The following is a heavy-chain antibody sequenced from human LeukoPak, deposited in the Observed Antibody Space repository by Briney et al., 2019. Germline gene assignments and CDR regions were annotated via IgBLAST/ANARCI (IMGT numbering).Heavy chain of an antibody. Sequence: GGSLRLSCAASGFTFSSYGMHWVRQAPGKGLEWVAFIRYDGSNKYYADSVKGRFTISRDNSKNTLYLQMNSLRAEDTAVYYCAKDDSSTSHYHYYYYMDVWGKGTTVTVSS. CDR3: AKDDSSTSHYHYYYYMDV. CDR1: GFTFSSYG. CDR2: IRYDGSNK. V-gene: IGHV3-30*02. D-gene: IGHD2-2*01. J-gene: IGHJ6*03.